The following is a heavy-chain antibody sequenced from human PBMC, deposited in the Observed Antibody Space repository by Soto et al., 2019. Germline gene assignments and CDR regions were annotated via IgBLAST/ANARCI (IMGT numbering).Heavy chain of an antibody. D-gene: IGHD4-17*01. CDR2: IDWDDDK. V-gene: IGHV2-70*01. CDR3: ARFYYGGNSGFDY. CDR1: GFSLSTSVMC. J-gene: IGHJ4*02. Sequence: GPTLVIPRQTLTLTCTFSGFSLSTSVMCVSWIRQPPGKALEWLALIDWDDDKYYSTSLKTRLTISKDTSKNQVVLTMTNMDPVDKATYYCARFYYGGNSGFDYWGQGTLVTVYS.